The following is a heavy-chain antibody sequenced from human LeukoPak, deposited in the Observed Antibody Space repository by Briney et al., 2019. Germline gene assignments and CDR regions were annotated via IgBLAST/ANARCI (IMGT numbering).Heavy chain of an antibody. D-gene: IGHD2-15*01. CDR2: ISISSNYI. J-gene: IGHJ4*02. CDR1: GFTFSNYN. CDR3: ARDGGGGLDY. V-gene: IGHV3-21*01. Sequence: GWSLRLSCAASGFTFSNYNMNWVRQAPGKGLEWVSCISISSNYIYYPDSVKGRFTISRDNAKNSLYLQMNSLRAEDTAVYYCARDGGGGLDYWGQGTLVTVSS.